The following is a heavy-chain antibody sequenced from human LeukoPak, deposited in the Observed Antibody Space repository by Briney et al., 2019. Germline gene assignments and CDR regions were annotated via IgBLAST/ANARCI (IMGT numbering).Heavy chain of an antibody. Sequence: GGSLRLSCAAPGFIFHDYAIHWVRQPPGKGLEWVSLISGDGGSTFYADSMKGRFTISRDNSKNSLYLQMSSLRIEDTALYYCARESESSGWYDFWGQGTLVTVSS. CDR3: ARESESSGWYDF. V-gene: IGHV3-43*02. CDR1: GFIFHDYA. CDR2: ISGDGGST. J-gene: IGHJ5*01. D-gene: IGHD3-22*01.